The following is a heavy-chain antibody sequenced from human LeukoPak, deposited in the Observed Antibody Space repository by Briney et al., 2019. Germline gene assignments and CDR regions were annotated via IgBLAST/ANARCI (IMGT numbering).Heavy chain of an antibody. CDR1: GFTFTSAW. D-gene: IGHD1-20*01. CDR2: IKSKADGATT. Sequence: GGSLRLSCAASGFTFTSAWMNWVRQASGKGLEWVGRIKSKADGATTDYAAPVKGRFTISRDDSENTLYLQMNSLRTEDTAVYYCARLFYNWNGPRLDCWGQGTLVTVSS. J-gene: IGHJ4*02. CDR3: ARLFYNWNGPRLDC. V-gene: IGHV3-15*01.